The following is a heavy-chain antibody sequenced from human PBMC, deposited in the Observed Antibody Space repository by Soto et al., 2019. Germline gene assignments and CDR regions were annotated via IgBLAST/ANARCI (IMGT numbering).Heavy chain of an antibody. Sequence: ASVKVSCKASGYSFTSLDINWVRQTTGQGLEWMGWMQPSSGRTGYAQKFQGRVTMTRDTSINTAYMELSSLTSDDTAFYYCARGVIAGVDYWGKGTLVTVSS. CDR1: GYSFTSLD. V-gene: IGHV1-8*01. J-gene: IGHJ4*02. CDR3: ARGVIAGVDY. CDR2: MQPSSGRT. D-gene: IGHD3-16*01.